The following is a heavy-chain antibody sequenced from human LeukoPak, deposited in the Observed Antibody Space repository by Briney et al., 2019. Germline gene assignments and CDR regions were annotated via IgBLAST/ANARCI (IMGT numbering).Heavy chain of an antibody. D-gene: IGHD1-1*01. J-gene: IGHJ6*03. CDR3: ARVATGTTGYYYYYMDV. V-gene: IGHV4-61*02. CDR1: GGSISSGTYY. CDR2: IYTSGST. Sequence: PSETLSLTCTVSGGSISSGTYYWNWIRQPAGKGLEWIGRIYTSGSTTYNPSLKSRVNISVDTSKNQFSLKLSSVTAADTAVYYCARVATGTTGYYYYYMDVWGKGTTVTISS.